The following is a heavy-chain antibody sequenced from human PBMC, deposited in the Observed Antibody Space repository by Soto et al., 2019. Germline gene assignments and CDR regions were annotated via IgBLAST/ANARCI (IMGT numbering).Heavy chain of an antibody. CDR1: GYTFTDYD. V-gene: IGHV1-8*02. CDR3: TRNLYNTGDLDR. D-gene: IGHD1-20*01. J-gene: IGHJ4*02. CDR2: MTPKSGYT. Sequence: QVQLMQSGAEVRKPGASVKVSCKASGYTFTDYDINWVRQATGQGLEWLGWMTPKSGYTGYAQKFQGRVTLTRDTSRGTAYMELSSLTSEDTAVYYCTRNLYNTGDLDRWGQGTLVTVSS.